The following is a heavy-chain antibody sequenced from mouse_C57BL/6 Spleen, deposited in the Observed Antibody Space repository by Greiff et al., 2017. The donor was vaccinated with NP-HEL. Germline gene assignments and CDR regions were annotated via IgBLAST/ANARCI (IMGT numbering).Heavy chain of an antibody. Sequence: QVQLQQSGAELARPGASVKLSCKASGYTFTSYGISWVKQRTGPGLEWIGEIYPRSGNTYYNEKFKGKATLTADKSSSTAYMELRSLTSEDSAVYFCARSNYGSFRHWYFDVWGTGTTVTVSS. D-gene: IGHD1-1*01. CDR2: IYPRSGNT. CDR1: GYTFTSYG. CDR3: ARSNYGSFRHWYFDV. V-gene: IGHV1-81*01. J-gene: IGHJ1*03.